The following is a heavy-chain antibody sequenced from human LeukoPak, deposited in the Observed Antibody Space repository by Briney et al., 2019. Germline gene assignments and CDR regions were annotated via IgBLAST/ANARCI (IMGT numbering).Heavy chain of an antibody. J-gene: IGHJ4*02. CDR3: ARGSPSQWLAEMTDY. D-gene: IGHD6-19*01. CDR2: MNPNSGNT. CDR1: GYTFTSYD. V-gene: IGHV1-8*01. Sequence: ASVKVSCKASGYTFTSYDINWVRQATGQGLEWMGWMNPNSGNTGYAQKFQGRVTMTRNTSISTAYMELSGLRSEDTAVYYCARGSPSQWLAEMTDYWGQGTLVTVSS.